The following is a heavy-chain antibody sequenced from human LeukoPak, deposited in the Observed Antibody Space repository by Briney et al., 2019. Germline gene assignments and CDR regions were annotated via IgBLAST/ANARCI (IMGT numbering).Heavy chain of an antibody. CDR2: ISGSGGST. J-gene: IGHJ4*02. D-gene: IGHD2-21*01. CDR1: GFTFSSYA. CDR3: AKGIRRLWVTDY. V-gene: IGHV3-23*01. Sequence: PGGSLRLSCAASGFTFSSYAMSWVRQAPGKGLEWVSSISGSGGSTYYADSVKGRFTISRDNSKNTLYLQMNSLRAEDTAVYYCAKGIRRLWVTDYWGQGTLVTVSS.